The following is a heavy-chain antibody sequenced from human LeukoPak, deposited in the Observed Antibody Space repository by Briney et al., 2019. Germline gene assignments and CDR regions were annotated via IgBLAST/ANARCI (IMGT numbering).Heavy chain of an antibody. J-gene: IGHJ6*03. CDR2: IIPILGIA. V-gene: IGHV1-69*04. CDR1: GGTFSSYA. Sequence: ASVKVSCKASGGTFSSYAISWVRQAPGQGLEWMGRIIPILGIANYAQKFQGRVTITADTSTDTAYMELSSLRSEDTAVYYCATLTPSSIVVVPAAMRYYYYMDVWGKGTTVTVSS. D-gene: IGHD2-2*01. CDR3: ATLTPSSIVVVPAAMRYYYYMDV.